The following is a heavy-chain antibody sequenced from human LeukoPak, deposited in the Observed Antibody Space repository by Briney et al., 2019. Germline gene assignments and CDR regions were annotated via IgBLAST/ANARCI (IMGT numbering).Heavy chain of an antibody. V-gene: IGHV3-23*01. J-gene: IGHJ4*02. CDR3: AKTGYSSGWYRIWDY. D-gene: IGHD6-19*01. CDR2: ISGSGGSA. CDR1: GFTFSSFE. Sequence: GGSLRLSCAASGFTFSSFEMSWVRQAPGKGLEWVPAISGSGGSAYYADSVKGRFTISRDNSRNSLSLQMNSLRAEDTALYYCAKTGYSSGWYRIWDYWGQGTLVTVSS.